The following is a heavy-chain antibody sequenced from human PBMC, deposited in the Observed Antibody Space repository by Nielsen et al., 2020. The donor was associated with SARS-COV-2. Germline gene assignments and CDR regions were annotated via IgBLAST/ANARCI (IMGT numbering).Heavy chain of an antibody. V-gene: IGHV3-30*18. D-gene: IGHD2-21*02. Sequence: GESLKISCAASGFTFRNYGMHWVRQAPGKGLEWVAVISYDGRAEYYGDFVKGRFTISRDNSKNTLYLQMNSLTTEDTAVYYCAKAHPVCDGDCSSIYYFYGMDVWGQGTTVTVSS. J-gene: IGHJ6*02. CDR1: GFTFRNYG. CDR3: AKAHPVCDGDCSSIYYFYGMDV. CDR2: ISYDGRAE.